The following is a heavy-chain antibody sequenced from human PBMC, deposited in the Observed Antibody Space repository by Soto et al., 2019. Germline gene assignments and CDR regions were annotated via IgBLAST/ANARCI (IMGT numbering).Heavy chain of an antibody. D-gene: IGHD2-15*01. J-gene: IGHJ3*02. Sequence: GASVKVSCKAAGYTFTSYGISWVRQAPGQGLEWMGWISAYNGNTNYAQKLQGRVTMTTDTSTSTAYMELRSLRSDDTAVYYCARDGAPYCSGGSCLPRTIWGQGTMVTVSS. CDR2: ISAYNGNT. CDR1: GYTFTSYG. CDR3: ARDGAPYCSGGSCLPRTI. V-gene: IGHV1-18*01.